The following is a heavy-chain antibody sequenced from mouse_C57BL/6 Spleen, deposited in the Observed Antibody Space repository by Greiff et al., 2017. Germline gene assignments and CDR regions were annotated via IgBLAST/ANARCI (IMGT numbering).Heavy chain of an antibody. CDR1: GFSFNTYA. CDR3: VRLTITTRAMDY. J-gene: IGHJ4*01. Sequence: EVQREESGGGLVQPKGSLKLSCAASGFSFNTYAMNWVRQAPGKGLEWVARIRSKSNNYATYYADSVKDRFTISRDDSESMLYLQMNNLKTEDTAMYYCVRLTITTRAMDYWGQGTSVTVSS. V-gene: IGHV10-1*01. D-gene: IGHD1-1*01. CDR2: IRSKSNNYAT.